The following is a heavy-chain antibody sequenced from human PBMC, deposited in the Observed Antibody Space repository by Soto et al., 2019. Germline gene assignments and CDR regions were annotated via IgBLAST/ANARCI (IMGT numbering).Heavy chain of an antibody. CDR3: AREPVAGTYFDY. V-gene: IGHV1-18*01. Sequence: QVQLVQSGAEVKKPGASVKVSCKASGYTFTSYGISWVRQAPGQGLEWMGWIDAYNGNTNFAQKLQGRVTMTTGTSTTTAYMELRSLRSDTTAVYYCAREPVAGTYFDYWCPGTLVTVSS. CDR2: IDAYNGNT. D-gene: IGHD6-19*01. CDR1: GYTFTSYG. J-gene: IGHJ4*02.